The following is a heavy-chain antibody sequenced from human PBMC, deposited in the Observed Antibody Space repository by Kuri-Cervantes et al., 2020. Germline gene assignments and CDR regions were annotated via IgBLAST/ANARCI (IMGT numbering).Heavy chain of an antibody. Sequence: ESLKISCTVSGVSISSYYWSWVRQPPGKRLEWIGYIDDSGRTFFNPSFQSRVTISVDTSKNHFSLKLSSVTAADTAVYYCARTITMVRAAFDPWGQGTLVTVSS. D-gene: IGHD3-10*01. CDR1: GVSISSYY. CDR3: ARTITMVRAAFDP. V-gene: IGHV4-59*01. J-gene: IGHJ5*02. CDR2: IDDSGRT.